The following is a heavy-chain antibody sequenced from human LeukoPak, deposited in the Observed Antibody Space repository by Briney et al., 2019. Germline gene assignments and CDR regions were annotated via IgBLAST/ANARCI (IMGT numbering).Heavy chain of an antibody. V-gene: IGHV1-8*01. CDR2: MNPNSGNT. J-gene: IGHJ5*02. CDR1: GYTFTSYD. Sequence: ASEKVSCKXSGYTFTSYDINWVRQATGQGLEWMGWMNPNSGNTGYAQKFQGRVTMTRNTSISTAYMELSSLRSEDTAVYYCARDRESSSSVWFDPWGQGTLVTVSS. CDR3: ARDRESSSSVWFDP. D-gene: IGHD6-6*01.